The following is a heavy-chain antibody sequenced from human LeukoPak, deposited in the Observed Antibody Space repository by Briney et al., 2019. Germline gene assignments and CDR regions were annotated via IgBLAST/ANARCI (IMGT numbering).Heavy chain of an antibody. CDR1: GGSISSGGYY. V-gene: IGHV4-30-2*01. Sequence: PSQTLSLTCTVSGGSISSGGYYWSWIRQPPGKGLEWIGYIYHSGSTYYNPSLKSRVTISVDRSKNQFSLKLSSVTAADTAVYYCAREEGGWFDPWGQGTLVTVSS. J-gene: IGHJ5*02. CDR3: AREEGGWFDP. CDR2: IYHSGST.